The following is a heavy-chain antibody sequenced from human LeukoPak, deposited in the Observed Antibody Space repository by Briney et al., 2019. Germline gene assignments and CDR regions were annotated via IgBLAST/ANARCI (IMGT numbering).Heavy chain of an antibody. J-gene: IGHJ4*02. CDR2: ISYDGSNK. CDR1: GFTFSSYG. CDR3: AKDHCEYGYCSSTSCLDY. V-gene: IGHV3-30*18. D-gene: IGHD2-2*03. Sequence: GGSLRLSCAASGFTFSSYGMHWVRQAPGKGLEWVAVISYDGSNKYYADSVKGRFTISRDNSKNTLYLQMNSLRAEDTAVYYCAKDHCEYGYCSSTSCLDYWGQGTLVTVSS.